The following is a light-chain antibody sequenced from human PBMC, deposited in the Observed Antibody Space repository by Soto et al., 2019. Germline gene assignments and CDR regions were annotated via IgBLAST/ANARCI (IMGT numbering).Light chain of an antibody. CDR1: QSVSSY. J-gene: IGKJ3*01. CDR2: DAS. V-gene: IGKV3-11*01. Sequence: EIVLTQSPATLSLSPGERATLSCRASQSVSSYLAWYQQKPGQAPRLLIYDASNRATGIPARFSGSGSGTDXTLTISXXEPEXFAVYYCQQRSNWPLTFGPGTKVDIK. CDR3: QQRSNWPLT.